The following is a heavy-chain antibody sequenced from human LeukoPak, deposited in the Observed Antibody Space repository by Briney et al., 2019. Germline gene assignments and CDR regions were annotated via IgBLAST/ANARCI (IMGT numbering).Heavy chain of an antibody. J-gene: IGHJ4*02. CDR2: IIPILGTT. Sequence: ASVKVSCKASGDTFNRYSFDWVRQAPGQGLEWMGGIIPILGTTNYAQKFQGRITITADDSTSTAYMELSSLRSEDTAVYYCASGSGAWYKEFDYWGQGTLVTVSS. CDR1: GDTFNRYS. D-gene: IGHD1-14*01. V-gene: IGHV1-69*13. CDR3: ASGSGAWYKEFDY.